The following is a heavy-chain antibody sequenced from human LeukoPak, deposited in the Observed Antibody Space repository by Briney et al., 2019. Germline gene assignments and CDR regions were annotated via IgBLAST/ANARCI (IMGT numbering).Heavy chain of an antibody. Sequence: GGSLTLSCEASGFTFSTAWMSWVRQAPGRGLEWVGRIKSKGAGGTIEYAAPVKGRFTISRDDSKNTLYLQMNSLKTEDTAVYYCTTEYYGGYKYWGQGTLVTVSS. CDR2: IKSKGAGGTI. D-gene: IGHD4-17*01. CDR3: TTEYYGGYKY. V-gene: IGHV3-15*01. J-gene: IGHJ4*02. CDR1: GFTFSTAW.